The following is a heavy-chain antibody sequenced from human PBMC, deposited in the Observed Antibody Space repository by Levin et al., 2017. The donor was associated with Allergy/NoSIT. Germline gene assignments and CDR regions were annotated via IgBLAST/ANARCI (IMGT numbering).Heavy chain of an antibody. CDR1: GFTFSNVW. CDR2: IKSITDGGTP. V-gene: IGHV3-15*05. D-gene: IGHD6-13*01. J-gene: IGHJ4*02. Sequence: GGSLRLSCAASGFTFSNVWMNWVRQAPGKGLEWVGRIKSITDGGTPDYAAPVKGRFVISRDDSKNTLYLHLNSLITEDTAVYYCVAAAGGYWGQGTRVTVSS. CDR3: VAAAGGY.